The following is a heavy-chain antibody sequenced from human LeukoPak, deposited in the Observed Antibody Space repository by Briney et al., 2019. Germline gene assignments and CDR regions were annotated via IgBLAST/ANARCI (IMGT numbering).Heavy chain of an antibody. CDR1: GFTFGDYG. V-gene: IGHV3-49*03. D-gene: IGHD3-10*01. CDR3: ARERRAIDYYDSGTYYSDY. Sequence: HPGGSLRLSCTTSGFTFGDYGISWFRQAPGKGLEWVGFIRSKASGEATECAASVKGRFTISRDDSKNIAYLQMISLKTEDTAVYYCARERRAIDYYDSGTYYSDYWGQGTLVTVSS. CDR2: IRSKASGEAT. J-gene: IGHJ4*02.